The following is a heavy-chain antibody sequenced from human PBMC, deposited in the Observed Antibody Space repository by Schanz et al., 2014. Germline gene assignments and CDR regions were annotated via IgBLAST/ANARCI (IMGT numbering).Heavy chain of an antibody. CDR1: GITFSEVY. J-gene: IGHJ3*02. CDR3: TTFNNRDALYI. CDR2: IENNANGAPT. D-gene: IGHD1-20*01. V-gene: IGHV3-15*04. Sequence: EVRLAESGGGLVGPGGSLRLSCSGSGITFSEVYMSWVRRCKGKGMEWVGRIENNANGAPTDYAAPVKGRFTVSRDDSRNTLYLQMNTLRTDVTALYYCTTFNNRDALYIWGQGTMVSVSS.